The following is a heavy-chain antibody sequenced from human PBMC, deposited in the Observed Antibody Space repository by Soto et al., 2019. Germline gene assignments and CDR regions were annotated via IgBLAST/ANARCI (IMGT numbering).Heavy chain of an antibody. Sequence: GGSLRLSCAASGFTFSSYAMSWVRQAPGKGLEWVSAISGSGGSTYYADSVKGRFTISRDNSKNTLYLQMNSLRAEDTAVYYCAKVVGAAAAGYYYYGMDVWGQGTKVTVSS. J-gene: IGHJ6*02. CDR2: ISGSGGST. V-gene: IGHV3-23*01. CDR1: GFTFSSYA. CDR3: AKVVGAAAAGYYYYGMDV. D-gene: IGHD6-13*01.